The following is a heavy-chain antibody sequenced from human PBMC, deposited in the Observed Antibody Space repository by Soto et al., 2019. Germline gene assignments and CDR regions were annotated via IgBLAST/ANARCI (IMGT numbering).Heavy chain of an antibody. J-gene: IGHJ4*02. D-gene: IGHD5-12*01. CDR1: GFTFSDYH. V-gene: IGHV3-11*01. CDR2: MSNSGNLI. CDR3: ARDSLSGYDFNY. Sequence: QVHLVESGGGFVKPGGSLRLSCAASGFTFSDYHMNWVRQPPGKGLEWVSSMSNSGNLIDYADSVKGRFTISRDNAKKSLFLQMNSLRAEDTAVYYCARDSLSGYDFNYWGQGTLVTVSS.